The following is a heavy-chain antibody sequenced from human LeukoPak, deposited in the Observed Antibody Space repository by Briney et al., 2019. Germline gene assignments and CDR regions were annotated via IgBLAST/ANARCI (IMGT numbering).Heavy chain of an antibody. J-gene: IGHJ4*02. CDR2: ISYDGSNK. CDR1: GFTFSSYG. V-gene: IGHV3-30*18. Sequence: GGSLRLSCAASGFTFSSYGMHWVRQAPGKGLEWVAVISYDGSNKYYADSVKGRFTISRDNSKNTLYLQMNSLRAEDTAVYYCAKDPQYYYDSSGYQEHWGQGTLVTVSS. CDR3: AKDPQYYYDSSGYQEH. D-gene: IGHD3-22*01.